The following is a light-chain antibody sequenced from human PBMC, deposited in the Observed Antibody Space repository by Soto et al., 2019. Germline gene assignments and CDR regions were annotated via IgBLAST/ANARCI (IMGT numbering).Light chain of an antibody. CDR3: QQYGSSPL. J-gene: IGKJ3*01. V-gene: IGKV3-20*01. CDR1: QSVSSSY. Sequence: EIVLTQSPGTLSLSPGERATLSCRASQSVSSSYLAWYQQKPGQAPRLLIYGGSSRATGIPDRFSGSGSGTDFTLTISRLEPEDFAVYYCQQYGSSPLFGPGTKVDIK. CDR2: GGS.